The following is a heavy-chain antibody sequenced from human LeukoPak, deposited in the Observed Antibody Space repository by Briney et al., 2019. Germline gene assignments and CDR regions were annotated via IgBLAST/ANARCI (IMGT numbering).Heavy chain of an antibody. CDR1: GFTFSSYA. D-gene: IGHD2-2*01. J-gene: IGHJ6*02. CDR3: ARDRIVVVKGPQYYYYYGMDV. V-gene: IGHV3-30-3*01. Sequence: GGSLRLSCAASGFTFSSYAMHWVRQAPGKGLEWVAVISYDGSNKYYADSVKGRFTISRDNSKNTLYLQLNSLRAEDTAVYYCARDRIVVVKGPQYYYYYGMDVWGQGTTVTSP. CDR2: ISYDGSNK.